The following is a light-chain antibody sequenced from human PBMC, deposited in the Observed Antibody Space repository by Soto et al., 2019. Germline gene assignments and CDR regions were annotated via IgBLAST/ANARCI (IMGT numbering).Light chain of an antibody. CDR2: DVS. CDR3: SSYTSSSTPYVV. CDR1: SSDVGGYNY. J-gene: IGLJ2*01. Sequence: QSALTQPASVSGSPGQSITISCTGTSSDVGGYNYVSWYQQHPGKAPKLMIYDVSNRPSVVSNRFSGSKSGNTASLTISGLQAEDEADYYCSSYTSSSTPYVVFGGGTKLTVL. V-gene: IGLV2-14*01.